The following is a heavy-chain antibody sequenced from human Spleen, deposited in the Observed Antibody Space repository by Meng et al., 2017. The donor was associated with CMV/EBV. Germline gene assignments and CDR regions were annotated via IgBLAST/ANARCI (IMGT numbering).Heavy chain of an antibody. D-gene: IGHD4-23*01. CDR1: GFTFDDYS. V-gene: IGHV3-9*01. Sequence: GGSLRLSCAASGFTFDDYSMHWVRQSPGKGLEWVSGISWNSGSIGYADSVKGRFTISRDNAKNSLYLQMNSLRAEDTAFYYCASAFRSRGVTASFDPWGQGTLVTVSS. CDR3: ASAFRSRGVTASFDP. CDR2: ISWNSGSI. J-gene: IGHJ5*02.